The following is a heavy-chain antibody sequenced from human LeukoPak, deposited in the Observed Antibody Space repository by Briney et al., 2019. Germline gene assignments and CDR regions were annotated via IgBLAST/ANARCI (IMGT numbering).Heavy chain of an antibody. V-gene: IGHV1-3*01. CDR1: GYTFTTYA. J-gene: IGHJ5*02. CDR2: INVGNANT. D-gene: IGHD3-22*01. Sequence: RASVKVSCKASGYTFTTYAIHWVRQAPGQRLEWMGWINVGNANTKYSQKLQGRVTITRDTSASTAYMELSTLRSEDTAVYYCARVPYYYYNNWFDPWGQGTLVTVSS. CDR3: ARVPYYYYNNWFDP.